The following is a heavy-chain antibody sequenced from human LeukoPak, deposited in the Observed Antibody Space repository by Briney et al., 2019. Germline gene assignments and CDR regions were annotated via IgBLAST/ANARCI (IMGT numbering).Heavy chain of an antibody. CDR3: ARGVNNYGYGFYFDY. CDR2: LYYSGST. Sequence: PSETLSLICTVSGNSVSGYYWTWIRQPPGKGLEWIGYLYYSGSTNYNPSLKSRVTISVDTSKNQFSLKLTSVTAADTAVYFCARGVNNYGYGFYFDYWGQGTLVTVSS. J-gene: IGHJ4*02. D-gene: IGHD5-18*01. CDR1: GNSVSGYY. V-gene: IGHV4-59*02.